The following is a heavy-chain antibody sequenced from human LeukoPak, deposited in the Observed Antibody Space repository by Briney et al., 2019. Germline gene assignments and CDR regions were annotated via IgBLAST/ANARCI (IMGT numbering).Heavy chain of an antibody. V-gene: IGHV4-34*01. CDR2: INYSGNT. D-gene: IGHD2-21*02. J-gene: IGHJ4*02. CDR3: ARVTRWAGLDF. CDR1: GGSFSGYY. Sequence: SETLSLTCAVYGGSFSGYYWNWIRQAPGKGLEWIGEINYSGNTNYNPSLKSRLTISVDTSENQFSLHLTSVTAADTAVYFCARVTRWAGLDFWGQGTLVTVSS.